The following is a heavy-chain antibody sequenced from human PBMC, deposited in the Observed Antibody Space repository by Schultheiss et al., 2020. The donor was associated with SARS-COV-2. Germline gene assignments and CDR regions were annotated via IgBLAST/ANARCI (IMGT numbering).Heavy chain of an antibody. Sequence: GGSLRLSCAASGFTFSSYSMNWVRQAPGKGLEWVSYISSSSSTIYYADSVKGRFTISRDNSKNTLYLQMNSLRVEDTAVYYCARSGVDSDAFDIWGQGTTVTVSS. CDR2: ISSSSSTI. V-gene: IGHV3-48*01. CDR1: GFTFSSYS. D-gene: IGHD3-3*01. CDR3: ARSGVDSDAFDI. J-gene: IGHJ3*02.